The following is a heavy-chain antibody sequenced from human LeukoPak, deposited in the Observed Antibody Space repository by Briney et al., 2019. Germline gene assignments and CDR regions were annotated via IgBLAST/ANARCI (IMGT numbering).Heavy chain of an antibody. J-gene: IGHJ6*03. D-gene: IGHD5-24*01. V-gene: IGHV4-59*12. CDR1: DDSITMYY. CDR2: IYHNGNT. CDR3: ARLLQMSFSYYYIDV. Sequence: SETLSLTCTVSDDSITMYYWTWIRQPPGKGLEWIAQIYHNGNTKYNPSLKSRVTISVDKSKNQFSLRLSSVTAADTAMYYCARLLQMSFSYYYIDVWGKGTTVSVSS.